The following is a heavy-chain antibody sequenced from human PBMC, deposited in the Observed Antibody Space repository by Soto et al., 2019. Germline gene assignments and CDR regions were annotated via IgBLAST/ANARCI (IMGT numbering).Heavy chain of an antibody. J-gene: IGHJ4*02. CDR2: ISCAGTST. V-gene: IGHV3-30-3*01. D-gene: IGHD3-3*01. CDR1: GFTFSNSA. CDR3: ASDTGHDDNEYYTCDY. Sequence: QVQLVESGGGVVQPGRSLRLSCAASGFTFSNSAMHWVRQAPGKGLEWVAVISCAGTSTYYADSVKGRFTISRDNSMDTVYLQLNGLRSEDKAVYHCASDTGHDDNEYYTCDYWGQWTLVTVSS.